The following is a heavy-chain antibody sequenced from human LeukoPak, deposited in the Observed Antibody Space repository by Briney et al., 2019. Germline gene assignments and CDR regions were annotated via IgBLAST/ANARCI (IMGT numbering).Heavy chain of an antibody. J-gene: IGHJ4*02. CDR3: ASSGYSYGYSRFDY. CDR2: IIPIFGTA. Sequence: SVKASCKASGGTFSSYAISWVRQVPGQGLEWVGGIIPIFGTANFAQKFQGRVTVTADESTGTAYMELSSLRSEDTAVYYCASSGYSYGYSRFDYWGQGTLVTVSS. CDR1: GGTFSSYA. D-gene: IGHD5-18*01. V-gene: IGHV1-69*13.